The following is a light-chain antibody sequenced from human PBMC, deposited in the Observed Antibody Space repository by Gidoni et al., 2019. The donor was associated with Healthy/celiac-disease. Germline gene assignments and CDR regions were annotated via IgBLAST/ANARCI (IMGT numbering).Light chain of an antibody. CDR1: QDISNY. J-gene: IGKJ5*01. CDR2: DAS. Sequence: IQITPSPSSLSASVGDRVTITCQASQDISNYLNWYQQKPGKAPKLLIYDASNLETGVPSRFSGSGSGTDFTFTISSLQPEDIATYYCQQYDNLPLTFGRGTQLEIK. V-gene: IGKV1-33*01. CDR3: QQYDNLPLT.